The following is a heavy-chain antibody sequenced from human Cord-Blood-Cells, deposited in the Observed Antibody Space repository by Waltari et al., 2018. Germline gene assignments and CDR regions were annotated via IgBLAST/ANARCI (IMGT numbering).Heavy chain of an antibody. Sequence: QVQLQQWGAGLLKPSETLSLTCAVYGGSFSGYYWSWIRQPPGKGLEWIGEIKQSGSTNYNPSLKSGVTISVDTSKNQFSLKLSSVTAADTAVYYCARGNIYYFDYWGHGTLVTVSS. CDR3: ARGNIYYFDY. J-gene: IGHJ4*01. CDR2: IKQSGST. CDR1: GGSFSGYY. V-gene: IGHV4-34*01.